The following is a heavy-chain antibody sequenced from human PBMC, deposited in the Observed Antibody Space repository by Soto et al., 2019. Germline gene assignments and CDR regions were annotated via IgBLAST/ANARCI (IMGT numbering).Heavy chain of an antibody. Sequence: QVQLQESGPGLVKPSQTLSLTSTVSGGSISSGGYYWSWIRQHPGKGLEWIGYIYYSGSTYYNPSLKSRVTISVDTSKNQFSLKLSSVTAADTAVYYCARGSIDFWSGRGPNWFDPWGQGTLVTVSS. CDR2: IYYSGST. CDR3: ARGSIDFWSGRGPNWFDP. V-gene: IGHV4-31*03. CDR1: GGSISSGGYY. D-gene: IGHD3-3*01. J-gene: IGHJ5*02.